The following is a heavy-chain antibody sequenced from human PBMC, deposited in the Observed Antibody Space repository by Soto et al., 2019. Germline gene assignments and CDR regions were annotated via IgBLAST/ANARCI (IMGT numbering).Heavy chain of an antibody. Sequence: GGSLRLSCAGSGFTFGDSYMSWIRQAPGKGLEWLSYISPGSRYPAYADSVKGRFTISRDNAKRSLYLQMMSLTAEDTAIYYCGRGGGGGLFDPWGQGTMVTVSS. CDR1: GFTFGDSY. CDR2: ISPGSRYP. J-gene: IGHJ5*02. V-gene: IGHV3-11*06. CDR3: GRGGGGGLFDP. D-gene: IGHD2-15*01.